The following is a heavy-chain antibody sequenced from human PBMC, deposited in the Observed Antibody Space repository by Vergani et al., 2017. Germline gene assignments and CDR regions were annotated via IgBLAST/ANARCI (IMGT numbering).Heavy chain of an antibody. CDR1: GFTFSSYA. V-gene: IGHV3-23*01. CDR2: ISGSGGST. D-gene: IGHD6-13*01. Sequence: EVQLLESGGGLVQPGGSVRLSCAASGFTFSSYAMSWVRQAPGKGLEWVSAISGSGGSTYYADSVKGRFTNSRDNSKNTLYLQMNSLRAEDTAVYYCAKDKQWVAGTPLFDYWGQGTLVTVSS. J-gene: IGHJ4*02. CDR3: AKDKQWVAGTPLFDY.